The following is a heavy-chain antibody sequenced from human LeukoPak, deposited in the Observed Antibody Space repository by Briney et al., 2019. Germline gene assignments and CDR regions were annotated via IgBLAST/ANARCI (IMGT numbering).Heavy chain of an antibody. J-gene: IGHJ4*02. CDR2: ISYSGST. V-gene: IGHV4-59*01. D-gene: IGHD3-9*01. CDR1: GVSISSYY. Sequence: SETLSLTCTVSGVSISSYYWSWIRQPPGKGLDWIGYISYSGSTNYNPSLKSRVTISVDTSKNQFSLKLSSVTAADTAVYYCARVGYFDWLFDYWGQGTLVTVSS. CDR3: ARVGYFDWLFDY.